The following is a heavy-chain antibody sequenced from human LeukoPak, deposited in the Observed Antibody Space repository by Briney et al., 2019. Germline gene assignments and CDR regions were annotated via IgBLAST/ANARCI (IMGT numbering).Heavy chain of an antibody. CDR1: GGSISSYY. CDR2: FYTSGST. CDR3: ARGRESFDWLPPYYYYYMDV. J-gene: IGHJ6*03. V-gene: IGHV4-4*07. Sequence: SETLSLTCTVSGGSISSYYWSWIRQPAGKGLEWIGHFYTSGSTNYNPSLKSRVTMSVDTSKNQFSLKLSSVTAADTAVYYCARGRESFDWLPPYYYYYMDVWGKGTTVTVSS. D-gene: IGHD3-9*01.